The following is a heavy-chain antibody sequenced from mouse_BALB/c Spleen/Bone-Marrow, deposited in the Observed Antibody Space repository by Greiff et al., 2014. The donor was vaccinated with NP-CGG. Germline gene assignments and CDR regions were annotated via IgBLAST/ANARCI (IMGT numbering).Heavy chain of an antibody. CDR1: GFSFTSYG. V-gene: IGHV2-9*02. J-gene: IGHJ1*01. Sequence: QVQLQQSGPGLVAPSQCLSITCTVSGFSFTSYGVHWVRQPPGKGLEWLGVIWAGGSTNYNSALMSRLSNSKDNSKSQVFLKMNSLQTDDSAMYYCARVYLWYFDVWGAGTTVTVSS. D-gene: IGHD2-3*01. CDR2: IWAGGST. CDR3: ARVYLWYFDV.